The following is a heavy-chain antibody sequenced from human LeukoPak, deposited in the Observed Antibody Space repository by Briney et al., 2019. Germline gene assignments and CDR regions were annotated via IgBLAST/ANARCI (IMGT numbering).Heavy chain of an antibody. CDR3: ARDRVLRFLEWLPRPYYYYGMDV. J-gene: IGHJ6*02. Sequence: GGSLRLSCAASGFTFSSYGMRWVRQAPGKGLEWVAVIWYDGSNKYYADSVKGRFTISRDNSKNALYLQMNSLRAEDTAVYYCARDRVLRFLEWLPRPYYYYGMDVWGQGTTVTVSS. D-gene: IGHD3-3*01. CDR2: IWYDGSNK. CDR1: GFTFSSYG. V-gene: IGHV3-33*01.